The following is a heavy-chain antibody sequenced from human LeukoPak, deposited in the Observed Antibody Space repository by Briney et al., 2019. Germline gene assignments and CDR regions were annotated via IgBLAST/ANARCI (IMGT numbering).Heavy chain of an antibody. CDR3: ARSSLRFLEWLLVFDY. J-gene: IGHJ4*02. V-gene: IGHV4-38-2*02. D-gene: IGHD3-3*01. CDR1: GYSISSGYY. CDR2: IYHSGST. Sequence: SETLSLTCTVSGYSISSGYYWGWIRQPPGKGLEWIGSIYHSGSTYYNPSLKSRVTISVDTSKNQFSLKLSSVTAADTAVYYCARSSLRFLEWLLVFDYWGQGTLVTVSS.